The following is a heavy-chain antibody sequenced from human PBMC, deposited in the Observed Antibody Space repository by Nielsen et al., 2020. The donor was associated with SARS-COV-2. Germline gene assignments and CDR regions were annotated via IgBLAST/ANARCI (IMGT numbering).Heavy chain of an antibody. J-gene: IGHJ4*02. V-gene: IGHV6-1*01. Sequence: SETLSLTCAISGDSVSSSSAAWNWIRQSPSRGLEWLGRTYYRSKWYNDYAVSVKSRITINPDTSKNQFSLKLSSVTAADTAVYYCARNYYGSGSFDYWGQGTLVTVSS. CDR2: TYYRSKWYN. D-gene: IGHD3-10*01. CDR1: GDSVSSSSAA. CDR3: ARNYYGSGSFDY.